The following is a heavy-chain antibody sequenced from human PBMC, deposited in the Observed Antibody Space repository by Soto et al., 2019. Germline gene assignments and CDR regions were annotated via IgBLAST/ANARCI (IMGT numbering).Heavy chain of an antibody. CDR2: IYYSGTT. CDR1: GGAISSSRHD. V-gene: IGHV4-39*01. CDR3: ARSGNWYFDY. D-gene: IGHD1-1*01. Sequence: QLQLQESGPGLVKPSETLSLTCTVSGGAISSSRHDWGWIRQPPGKGLEWIGSIYYSGTTYYNPSLKSRVTISLDASKNQLALKLSSVTAADTAVYYCARSGNWYFDYWGQGTLVTVSS. J-gene: IGHJ4*02.